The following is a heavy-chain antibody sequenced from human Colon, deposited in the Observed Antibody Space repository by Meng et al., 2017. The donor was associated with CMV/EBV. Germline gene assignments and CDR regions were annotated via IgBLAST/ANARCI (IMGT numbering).Heavy chain of an antibody. CDR1: GFTFSDSA. D-gene: IGHD6-19*01. J-gene: IGHJ4*02. CDR3: CRPTAVASSATDY. CDR2: IRSKGNNYAT. Sequence: SGFTFSDSAMYWVRQASGKGLEWVGRIRSKGNNYATTYAASVEGRFTISRDDSKNMVYLEMNSLKIEDTALYYCCRPTAVASSATDYWGQGTLVTVSS. V-gene: IGHV3-73*01.